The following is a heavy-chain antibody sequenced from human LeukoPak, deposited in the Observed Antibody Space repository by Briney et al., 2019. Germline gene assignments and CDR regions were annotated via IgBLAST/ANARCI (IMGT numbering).Heavy chain of an antibody. Sequence: PGGSLRLSCAASGFTFSSYDMHWVRQATGKGLEWVSAIGTAGDTYYPGSVKGRFTISRENAKNSLYLQMNSLRAGDTAVYYCARALIGYYFDYWGQGTLVTVSS. CDR2: IGTAGDT. J-gene: IGHJ4*02. V-gene: IGHV3-13*01. CDR1: GFTFSSYD. CDR3: ARALIGYYFDY. D-gene: IGHD2-8*01.